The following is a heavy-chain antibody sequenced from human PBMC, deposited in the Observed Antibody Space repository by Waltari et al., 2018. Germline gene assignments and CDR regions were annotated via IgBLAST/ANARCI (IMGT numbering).Heavy chain of an antibody. V-gene: IGHV3-30*02. CDR1: GFTFSTYG. D-gene: IGHD5-12*01. CDR3: ANRAPPSKYSGGRYFQH. Sequence: QVQLVESGGGVVQPGGSLRLSCAASGFTFSTYGMHWVRQAPGKGLEWVAFIRYDGSNKYYADSVKGRFTISRDNSKNTLYLQMNSLRAEDTAVYYCANRAPPSKYSGGRYFQHWGQGTLVTVSS. J-gene: IGHJ1*01. CDR2: IRYDGSNK.